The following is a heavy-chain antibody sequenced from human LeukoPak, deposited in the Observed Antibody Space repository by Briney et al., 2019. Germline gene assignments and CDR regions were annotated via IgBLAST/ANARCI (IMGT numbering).Heavy chain of an antibody. CDR1: GGTFSSYS. V-gene: IGHV1-69*05. J-gene: IGHJ6*03. CDR3: ARARYIVVVPAAPYYYNYTDV. CDR2: IIPIFCTA. D-gene: IGHD2-2*01. Sequence: ASVTVSCKASGGTFSSYSISWVRQAPGQGLEWMGGIIPIFCTANYAQKFQGRVTITRDQSKNTAYMELDSLRSEDTAVYYCARARYIVVVPAAPYYYNYTDVWGKGTSVTVSS.